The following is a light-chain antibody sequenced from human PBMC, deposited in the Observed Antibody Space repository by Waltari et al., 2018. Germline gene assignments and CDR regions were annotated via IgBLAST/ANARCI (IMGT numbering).Light chain of an antibody. CDR3: QQYNSYPYT. Sequence: DLKMNQSTSTLPASVGDRVTITCRASQSISSWLAWYQQKPGKAPKLLIYKASSLESGVPSRFSGSGSVTEFALTISSLQPDDFATYYCQQYNSYPYTFGQGTKLEIK. J-gene: IGKJ2*01. CDR2: KAS. V-gene: IGKV1-5*03. CDR1: QSISSW.